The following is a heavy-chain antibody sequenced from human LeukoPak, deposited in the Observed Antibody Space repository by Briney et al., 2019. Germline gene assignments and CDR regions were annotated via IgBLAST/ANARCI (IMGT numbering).Heavy chain of an antibody. CDR3: ASKWCSSTSCYDLYAAFDY. V-gene: IGHV4-39*01. Sequence: SSETLSLTCTVSGGSISSSSYDWGWIREPAGKGLERIGRIDYSGSTYYNPSLKSRVTISVDTSKNQFSLKLSSVTAADSAVYYCASKWCSSTSCYDLYAAFDYWGQGTLVTVSS. J-gene: IGHJ4*02. D-gene: IGHD2-2*01. CDR1: GGSISSSSYD. CDR2: IDYSGST.